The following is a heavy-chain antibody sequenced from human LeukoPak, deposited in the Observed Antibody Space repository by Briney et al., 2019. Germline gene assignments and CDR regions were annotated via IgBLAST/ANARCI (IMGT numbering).Heavy chain of an antibody. CDR1: GGSISSGSYY. V-gene: IGHV4-61*01. CDR2: IYYSGST. Sequence: SETLSLTCTVSGGSISSGSYYWSWIRQPRGKGLEWIVYIYYSGSTNYNPSLKSRVTISVDTSKNQFSLKLNSVTAADTAVYYCARTTEDCSSTSCYQYWFDPWGQGTLVTVSS. CDR3: ARTTEDCSSTSCYQYWFDP. D-gene: IGHD2-2*01. J-gene: IGHJ5*02.